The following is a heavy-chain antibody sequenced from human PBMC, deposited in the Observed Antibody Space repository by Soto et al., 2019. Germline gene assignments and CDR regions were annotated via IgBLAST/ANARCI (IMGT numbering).Heavy chain of an antibody. CDR2: IILIFDTA. V-gene: IGHV1-69*12. Sequence: QVQLVQSGAEVKKPGSSVKVSCKASGGTFSSYAISWVRQASGQGLEWMGGIILIFDTADYAQKFQGRVTITADESTNAAYMELSSLRSEDTAVYYCAGHSSGVPGYYYGMDVWGQGTTVTVSS. CDR3: AGHSSGVPGYYYGMDV. D-gene: IGHD3-22*01. CDR1: GGTFSSYA. J-gene: IGHJ6*02.